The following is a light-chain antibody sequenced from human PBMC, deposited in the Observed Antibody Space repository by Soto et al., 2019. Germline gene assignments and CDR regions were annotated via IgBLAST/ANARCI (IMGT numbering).Light chain of an antibody. CDR1: SSNIGNKY. V-gene: IGLV1-51*02. Sequence: QSVLTQPPSVSAALGQRVTISCSGSSSNIGNKYVSWYQQLPGSAPKLLIYERNKRPSAIPDRFSGSKSGTSATLDITGLQTGDEADYYCGTLDSSLNGGVFGGGTKLTVL. J-gene: IGLJ2*01. CDR3: GTLDSSLNGGV. CDR2: ERN.